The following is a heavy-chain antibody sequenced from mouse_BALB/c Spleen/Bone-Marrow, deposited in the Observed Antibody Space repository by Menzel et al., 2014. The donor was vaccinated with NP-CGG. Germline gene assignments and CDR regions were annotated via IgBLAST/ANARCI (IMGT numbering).Heavy chain of an antibody. CDR1: GFNIKDTY. CDR2: IDPANGNT. CDR3: ARQEFAIYWYIEV. Sequence: VQLQQSGAELVKPWASVKLSCSASGFNIKDTYMHWVKQRPEQGLEWIGRIDPANGNTKYDPKFQDKATITADTSSNTVDLQLSSLTFEDAVVYYCARQEFAIYWYIEVWGEGTTVTVST. D-gene: IGHD1-3*01. J-gene: IGHJ1*01. V-gene: IGHV14-3*02.